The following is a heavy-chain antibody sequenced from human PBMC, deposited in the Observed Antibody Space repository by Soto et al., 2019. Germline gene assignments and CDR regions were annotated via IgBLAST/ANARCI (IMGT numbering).Heavy chain of an antibody. J-gene: IGHJ3*02. CDR1: GFTFSSYG. CDR3: ARDENLYDAFDI. CDR2: IWYDGSNK. Sequence: HPGGSLRLSCAASGFTFSSYGMHWVRQAPGKGLEWVAVIWYDGSNKYYADSVKGRFTISRDNSKNTLYLQMNSLRAEDTAVYYCARDENLYDAFDIWGQGTMVTVSS. V-gene: IGHV3-33*01.